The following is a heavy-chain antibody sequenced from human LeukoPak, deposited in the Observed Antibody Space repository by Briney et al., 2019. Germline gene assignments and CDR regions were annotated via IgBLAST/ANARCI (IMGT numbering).Heavy chain of an antibody. V-gene: IGHV3-30*18. CDR3: AKDKRRAAGDFDY. Sequence: GGSLRLSCAASGFTFSSYGMHWVRQAPGKGLEWVAVISYDGSNKYYADSVKGRFTISRDNSKNTLYLQMNSLRAEDTAVYYCAKDKRRAAGDFDYWGQGTLVTVSS. CDR1: GFTFSSYG. D-gene: IGHD6-13*01. J-gene: IGHJ4*02. CDR2: ISYDGSNK.